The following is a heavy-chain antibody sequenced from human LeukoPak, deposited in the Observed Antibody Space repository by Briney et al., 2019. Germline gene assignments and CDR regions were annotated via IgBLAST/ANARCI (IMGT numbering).Heavy chain of an antibody. CDR1: GFTVSSNY. Sequence: SGGSLRLSCAASGFTVSSNYMSWVRQAPGKGLEWVSVIYSGGSTYYADSVKGRFTISRDNSKNTLYLQMNSLRAEDTAVYYCARESEVYGGNSGYFDYWGQGTLVTVSS. J-gene: IGHJ4*02. D-gene: IGHD4-23*01. CDR2: IYSGGST. V-gene: IGHV3-66*01. CDR3: ARESEVYGGNSGYFDY.